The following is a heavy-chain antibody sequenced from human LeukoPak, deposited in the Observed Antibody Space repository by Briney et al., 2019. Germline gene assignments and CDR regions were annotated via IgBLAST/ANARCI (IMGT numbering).Heavy chain of an antibody. D-gene: IGHD5-18*01. J-gene: IGHJ4*02. CDR2: IYYIVTT. CDR1: GGSISSYY. Sequence: SETLSLTCTVSGGSISSYYWNWIRQPTAQGLDWIGYIYYIVTTNYNPYLKSRVSMSVDTSKNQFSLKLSPVTAADTAVYYCARGRKYTSGYRVTELGSGYSDYWGQGTLVTVSS. CDR3: ARGRKYTSGYRVTELGSGYSDY. V-gene: IGHV4-59*01.